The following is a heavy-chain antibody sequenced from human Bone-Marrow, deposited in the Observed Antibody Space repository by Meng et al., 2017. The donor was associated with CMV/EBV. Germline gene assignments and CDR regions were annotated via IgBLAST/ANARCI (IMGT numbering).Heavy chain of an antibody. D-gene: IGHD2-2*01. V-gene: IGHV4-61*01. J-gene: IGHJ4*01. CDR2: IYYSGST. CDR1: GGSVSSGSYY. CDR3: ARDIAYCSSTSCPPDV. Sequence: SETLSLTCTVSGGSVSSGSYYWSWIRQPPGKGLEWIGYIYYSGSTNYNPSLKSRVTISVDTSKNQFSLKLSSVTAADTAVYYCARDIAYCSSTSCPPDVWGQGTLVTGSS.